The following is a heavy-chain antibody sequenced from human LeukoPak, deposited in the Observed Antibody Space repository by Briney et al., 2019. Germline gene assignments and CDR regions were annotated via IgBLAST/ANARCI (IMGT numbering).Heavy chain of an antibody. V-gene: IGHV3-30-3*01. D-gene: IGHD2-2*01. J-gene: IGHJ4*02. CDR1: GFTSSSYA. CDR3: ARDREDIVVVPAPNLDY. Sequence: GGSLRLSCAASGFTSSSYAMHWVRQAPGKGLEWVAVISYDGSNKYYADSVKGRFTISRDNSKNTLYLQMNSLRAEDTAVYYFARDREDIVVVPAPNLDYGGRGTLVTVPS. CDR2: ISYDGSNK.